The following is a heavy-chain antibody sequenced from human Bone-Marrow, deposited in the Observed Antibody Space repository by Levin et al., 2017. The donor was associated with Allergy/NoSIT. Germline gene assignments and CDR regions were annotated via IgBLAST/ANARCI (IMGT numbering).Heavy chain of an antibody. J-gene: IGHJ6*03. D-gene: IGHD2-2*01. Sequence: GESLKISCAASGFTFSNYPMHWVRQAPGKGLDYVSAISRNGVSTYYGDSVKGRFTVSRDNDRNTVYLQMGSLRGDDMAVYYCARGYCSATGCYAGYMDVWGKGTTVTVSS. V-gene: IGHV3-64*02. CDR1: GFTFSNYP. CDR3: ARGYCSATGCYAGYMDV. CDR2: ISRNGVST.